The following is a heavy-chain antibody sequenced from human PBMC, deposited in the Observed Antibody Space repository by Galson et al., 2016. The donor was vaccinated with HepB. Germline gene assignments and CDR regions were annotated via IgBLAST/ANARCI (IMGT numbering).Heavy chain of an antibody. CDR1: GFSIRNNY. D-gene: IGHD6-19*01. V-gene: IGHV3-53*01. J-gene: IGHJ6*02. CDR2: IYSGGDT. CDR3: ARDVRSAVAQSGMDV. Sequence: SLRLSCAASGFSIRNNYMSWVRQAPGKGLEWVSVIYSGGDTSYAGSVKGRFTMSRDISKNTLYLQMNSLTVDDTAVYFRARDVRSAVAQSGMDVWGQGTTVAVS.